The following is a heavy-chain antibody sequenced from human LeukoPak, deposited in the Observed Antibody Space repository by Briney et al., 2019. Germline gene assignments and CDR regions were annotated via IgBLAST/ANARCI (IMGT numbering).Heavy chain of an antibody. V-gene: IGHV3-23*01. CDR1: GFTFSSYA. D-gene: IGHD3-22*01. Sequence: GGSLRLSCAASGFTFSSYAMTWVRQAPGEGLEWASAISGSGAYTQYADSVKGRFTISRDNSKNALFPQMNSLRAEDTAVYYCARPFRQFDSSSSYYSFDLRGRGTVVTVSS. J-gene: IGHJ5*02. CDR2: ISGSGAYT. CDR3: ARPFRQFDSSSSYYSFDL.